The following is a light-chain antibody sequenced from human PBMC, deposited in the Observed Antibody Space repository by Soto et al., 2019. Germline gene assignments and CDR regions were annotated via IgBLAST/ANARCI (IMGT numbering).Light chain of an antibody. CDR2: SAS. J-gene: IGKJ4*01. CDR3: QWSYSRPLPT. CDR1: QSSNKF. Sequence: DIQMTQSPSSLSASVGDKVTITCRASQSSNKFLNWFQQKPGKPPKLLIYSASTLQSGVLSRFSGSGSGTAITLTISSLQREDFAAFGWQWSYSRPLPTFGGGNKVEMK. V-gene: IGKV1-39*01.